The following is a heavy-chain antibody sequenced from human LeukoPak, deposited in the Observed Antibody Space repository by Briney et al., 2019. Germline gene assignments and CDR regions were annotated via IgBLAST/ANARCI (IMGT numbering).Heavy chain of an antibody. V-gene: IGHV3-48*04. Sequence: GGSLRLSCAASGFTFSSYSMNWVRQAPGKGLEWVSYISSSSSTIYYADSVKGRFTISRDNAKNSLYLQMNSLRAEDTAVYYCARGWFGQEGTLGNFDLWGRGTLVTVSS. J-gene: IGHJ2*01. CDR1: GFTFSSYS. CDR2: ISSSSSTI. CDR3: ARGWFGQEGTLGNFDL. D-gene: IGHD3-10*01.